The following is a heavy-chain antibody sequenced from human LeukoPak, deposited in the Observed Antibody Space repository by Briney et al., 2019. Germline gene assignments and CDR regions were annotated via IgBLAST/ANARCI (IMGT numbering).Heavy chain of an antibody. J-gene: IGHJ6*03. D-gene: IGHD1-26*01. CDR1: GGSISSGSYY. V-gene: IGHV4-61*02. CDR3: ARTGAYYYYYMDV. CDR2: IYTSGST. Sequence: PSETLSLTCTVSGGSISSGSYYWSWIRQPAGKGLEWIGRIYTSGSTNYNPSLKSRVTIAVDPSKNQFPLKLSSVTAADTAVYYCARTGAYYYYYMDVWGKGTTVTISS.